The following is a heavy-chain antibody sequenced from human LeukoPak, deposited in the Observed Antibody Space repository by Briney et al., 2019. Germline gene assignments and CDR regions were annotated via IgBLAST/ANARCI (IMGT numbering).Heavy chain of an antibody. CDR3: AGGAVAGPFYGMDV. D-gene: IGHD6-19*01. J-gene: IGHJ6*02. CDR1: GGSISSYY. V-gene: IGHV4-4*07. CDR2: IYTSGST. Sequence: SETLSLTCTVSGGSISSYYWSWIRQPAGKGLEWIGRIYTSGSTNYNPSLKSRVIMSVDTSKNQFSLKLSSVTAADTAVCYCAGGAVAGPFYGMDVWGQGTTVTVSS.